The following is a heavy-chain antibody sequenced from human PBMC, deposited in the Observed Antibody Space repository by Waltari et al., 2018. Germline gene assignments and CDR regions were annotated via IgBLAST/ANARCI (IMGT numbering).Heavy chain of an antibody. CDR3: ARQNIHSYGYGYFDF. Sequence: EVQLEQSGAEVKKPGESLKISCNGSAYSFAKYWLGWVRQMPGKGLEWMGVIYPGDSNTKYSLSFQGQVTISADTSISTAYLQWSSLKASDTAIYFCARQNIHSYGYGYFDFWGQGTLVTVSS. J-gene: IGHJ4*02. V-gene: IGHV5-51*01. CDR2: IYPGDSNT. D-gene: IGHD5-18*01. CDR1: AYSFAKYW.